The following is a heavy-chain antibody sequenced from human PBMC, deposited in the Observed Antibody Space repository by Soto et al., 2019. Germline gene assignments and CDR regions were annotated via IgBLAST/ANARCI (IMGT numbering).Heavy chain of an antibody. CDR2: ISGSGGST. D-gene: IGHD6-19*01. Sequence: GGSLRLSCAASGFTFSSYAMSWVRQAPGKGLEWVSAISGSGGSTYYADSVKGRFTISRDNSKNTLYLQMNSLRAEDTAVYYCAKDGGIAVAARTANYFDHWGQGTLVTVSS. CDR1: GFTFSSYA. CDR3: AKDGGIAVAARTANYFDH. J-gene: IGHJ4*02. V-gene: IGHV3-23*01.